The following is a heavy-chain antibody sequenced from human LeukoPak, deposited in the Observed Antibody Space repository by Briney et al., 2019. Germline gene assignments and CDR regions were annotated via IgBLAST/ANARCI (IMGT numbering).Heavy chain of an antibody. D-gene: IGHD5-24*01. CDR2: ISYDGSNK. Sequence: GRSLRLSCTASGFTFGDYAMSWVRQAPGKGLEWVAIISYDGSNKYYADSVKGRFTISRDNSKNTLYLQMNSLRAEDTAVYYCARDLGYNLLGFYYYGMDVWGQGTTVTVSS. CDR3: ARDLGYNLLGFYYYGMDV. J-gene: IGHJ6*02. V-gene: IGHV3-30-3*01. CDR1: GFTFGDYA.